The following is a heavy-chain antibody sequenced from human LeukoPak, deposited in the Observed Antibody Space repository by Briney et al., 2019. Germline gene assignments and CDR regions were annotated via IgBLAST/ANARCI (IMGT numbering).Heavy chain of an antibody. D-gene: IGHD6-13*01. CDR3: ARTYSSSFGY. CDR1: GFTFDDYA. Sequence: GRSLRLSCAASGFTFDDYAMHWVRQAPGKGLEWVSVIYSGGSTYYADSVKGRFTISRDNSKNTLYLQMNSLRAEDTAVYYCARTYSSSFGYWGQGTLVTVSS. CDR2: IYSGGST. V-gene: IGHV3-66*01. J-gene: IGHJ4*02.